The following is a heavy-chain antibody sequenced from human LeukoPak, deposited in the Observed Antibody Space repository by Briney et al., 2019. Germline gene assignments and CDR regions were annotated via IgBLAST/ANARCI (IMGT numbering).Heavy chain of an antibody. CDR2: IKSKTDGGTT. CDR3: TTGERSNYYMDV. D-gene: IGHD2-8*01. CDR1: GFTFSNAW. V-gene: IGHV3-15*01. J-gene: IGHJ6*03. Sequence: GGSLRLSCAASGFTFSNAWMSWVRQAPGKGLEWVGRIKSKTDGGTTDYAAPVKGRFTISRDDSKNTLYLQMNNLKTEDTAVYYCTTGERSNYYMDVWGKGTTVTVSS.